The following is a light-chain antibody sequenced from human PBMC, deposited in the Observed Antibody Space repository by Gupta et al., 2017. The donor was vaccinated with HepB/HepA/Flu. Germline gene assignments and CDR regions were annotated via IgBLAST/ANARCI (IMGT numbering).Light chain of an antibody. CDR3: MQALQTPT. CDR1: QSLLHSNGYNY. CDR2: LGS. J-gene: IGKJ5*01. Sequence: DIVMTQSPLSLSVTPGEPASISCRSSQSLLHSNGYNYLDWYLQKPGQSPQLLIYLGSNRASGVPDRFSGSGSGTDLTLKISRVEAEDVGVYYCMQALQTPTFGQGTRLEIK. V-gene: IGKV2-28*01.